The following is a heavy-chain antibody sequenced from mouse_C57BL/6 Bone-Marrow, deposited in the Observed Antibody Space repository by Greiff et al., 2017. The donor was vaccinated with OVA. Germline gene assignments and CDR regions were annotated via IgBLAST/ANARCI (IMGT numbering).Heavy chain of an antibody. CDR2: IRSKSSNYAT. Sequence: EVQVVESGGGLVQPKGSLKLSCAASGFTFNTYAMHWVRQAPGKGLEWVARIRSKSSNYATYYADSVKDRFTISRDGSQSMLYLQMNNLKTEDTSMYYCVREGGLLTPFDYWGQGTTLTVSS. J-gene: IGHJ2*01. V-gene: IGHV10-3*01. CDR3: VREGGLLTPFDY. CDR1: GFTFNTYA. D-gene: IGHD2-3*01.